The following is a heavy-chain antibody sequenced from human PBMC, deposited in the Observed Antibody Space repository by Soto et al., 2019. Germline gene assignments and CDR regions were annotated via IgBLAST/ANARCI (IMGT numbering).Heavy chain of an antibody. CDR1: GFSLSTRGVA. CDR3: SHRRRGYANYVDY. Sequence: QITLKVSGPTLVTPTQPLTLTCPFSGFSLSTRGVAVGSFRQPPGKALECLALIYWAEDRWYSPSLKSRLSTTDDTSENQVAPTMTSMDPVDTATYYCSHRRRGYANYVDYLGEATLVTVSS. D-gene: IGHD5-12*01. CDR2: IYWAEDR. V-gene: IGHV2-5*02. J-gene: IGHJ4*02.